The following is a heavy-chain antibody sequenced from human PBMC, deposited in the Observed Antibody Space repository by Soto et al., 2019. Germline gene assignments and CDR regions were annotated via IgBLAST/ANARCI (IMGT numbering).Heavy chain of an antibody. Sequence: SETLSLTCTFSGGSISSYYWSWIRQPPGKGLEWIGYIYYSGSTNYNPSLKSRVTISVDTSKNQFSLKLSSVTAADTAVYYCARVLPLYDFWSGYPREYYYYMDVWGKGTTVTVSS. CDR3: ARVLPLYDFWSGYPREYYYYMDV. D-gene: IGHD3-3*01. J-gene: IGHJ6*03. CDR2: IYYSGST. CDR1: GGSISSYY. V-gene: IGHV4-59*01.